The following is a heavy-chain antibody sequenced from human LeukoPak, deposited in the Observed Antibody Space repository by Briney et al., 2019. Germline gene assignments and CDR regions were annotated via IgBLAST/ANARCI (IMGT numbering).Heavy chain of an antibody. V-gene: IGHV4-34*01. CDR2: INHSGSP. CDR1: GRSFGGYY. Sequence: PSETLSLTCAVYGRSFGGYYWSWLRQPPGKGLEWIGEINHSGSPNFNPSLKSRVTISVDTSKNQFSLKLSSVTAADTAVYYCARSPSGGYYYDSSGSYYFDYWGQGTLVTVSS. J-gene: IGHJ4*02. D-gene: IGHD3-22*01. CDR3: ARSPSGGYYYDSSGSYYFDY.